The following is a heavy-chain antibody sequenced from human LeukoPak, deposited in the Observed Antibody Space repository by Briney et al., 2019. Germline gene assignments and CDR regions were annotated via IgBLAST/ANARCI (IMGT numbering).Heavy chain of an antibody. CDR3: ARDPAAVGGTGGDY. CDR2: INPNSGGT. V-gene: IGHV1-2*02. Sequence: RPSVKVSCTASGYTFTVYYMHWVRQAPGQGLEWMGWINPNSGGTNYSQTFQGRVTLTRATASSKAYMELSRLASDATAVYYWARDPAAVGGTGGDYRGQGTVVTVSS. J-gene: IGHJ4*02. CDR1: GYTFTVYY. D-gene: IGHD6-19*01.